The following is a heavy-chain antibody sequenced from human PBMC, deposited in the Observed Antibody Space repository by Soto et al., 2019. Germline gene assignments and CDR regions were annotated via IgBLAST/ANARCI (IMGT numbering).Heavy chain of an antibody. Sequence: AASVKVSCKASGYTFTSYAMHWVRQAPGQRLEWMGWINAGNGNTKYSQKFQGRVTITRDTSASTAYMELSSLRSEDTAVYYCARAEYYYDSSGWPPFDYWGQGTLVTVSS. CDR1: GYTFTSYA. V-gene: IGHV1-3*01. CDR3: ARAEYYYDSSGWPPFDY. D-gene: IGHD3-22*01. J-gene: IGHJ4*02. CDR2: INAGNGNT.